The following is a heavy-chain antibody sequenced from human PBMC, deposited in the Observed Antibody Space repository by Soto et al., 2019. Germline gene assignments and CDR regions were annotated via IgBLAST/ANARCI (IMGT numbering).Heavy chain of an antibody. D-gene: IGHD3-16*01. CDR2: MYYSGST. J-gene: IGHJ6*02. V-gene: IGHV4-30-4*01. CDR3: ASHAYAHYGMDV. CDR1: GGSISSGDYY. Sequence: QVQLQESGPGLVKPSQTLSLTCTLSGGSISSGDYYWSWIRQPPGKGLEWIGYMYYSGSTYYNPSPKSRVSISVDTSKNQFSLKLSSVTAADTAVYYCASHAYAHYGMDVWGQGTTVTVSS.